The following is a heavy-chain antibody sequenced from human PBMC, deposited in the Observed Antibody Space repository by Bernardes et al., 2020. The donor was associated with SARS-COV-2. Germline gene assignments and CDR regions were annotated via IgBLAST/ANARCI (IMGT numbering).Heavy chain of an antibody. CDR2: ISYDGSNK. CDR3: AKDLSTNYGESYFDY. V-gene: IGHV3-30*18. Sequence: GGSLRLSCAASGFTFSSYGMHWVRQAPGKGLEWVAVISYDGSNKYYADSVKGRFTISRDNSKNTLYLQMNSLRAEDTAVYYCAKDLSTNYGESYFDYWGQGTRVTVSS. J-gene: IGHJ4*02. D-gene: IGHD4-17*01. CDR1: GFTFSSYG.